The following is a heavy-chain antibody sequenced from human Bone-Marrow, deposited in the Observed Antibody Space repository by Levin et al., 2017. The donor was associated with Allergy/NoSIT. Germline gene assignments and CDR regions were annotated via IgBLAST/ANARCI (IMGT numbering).Heavy chain of an antibody. Sequence: GESLKISCAASGLTSSNYWMSWVRQAPGKGLEWVANIRQDGNEKYYVDSVKGRFTVSRDNAKNSLYLQMNSLRGEDTAVYYCATVAARQRMDYWGQGTLVTVSS. V-gene: IGHV3-7*01. CDR1: GLTSSNYW. CDR3: ATVAARQRMDY. J-gene: IGHJ4*02. CDR2: IRQDGNEK. D-gene: IGHD6-6*01.